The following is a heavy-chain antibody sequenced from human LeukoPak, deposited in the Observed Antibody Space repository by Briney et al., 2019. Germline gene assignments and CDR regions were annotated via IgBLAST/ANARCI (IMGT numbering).Heavy chain of an antibody. CDR1: SGSISSYY. Sequence: SETLSLTCTGSSGSISSYYWRWLRQPAGKGLEWIGSIYTSGSTNYNPSLESRVAMSVDTSKNQFSLKLSAVTAADTAVYYCARAPSIAAIRHASYIWAKGQWAPSLQ. D-gene: IGHD6-6*01. J-gene: IGHJ3*02. CDR2: IYTSGST. V-gene: IGHV4-4*07. CDR3: ARAPSIAAIRHASYI.